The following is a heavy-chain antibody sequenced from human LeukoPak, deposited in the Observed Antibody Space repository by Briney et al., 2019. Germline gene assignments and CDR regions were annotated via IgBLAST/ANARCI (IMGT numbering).Heavy chain of an antibody. CDR2: TYYSGST. D-gene: IGHD3-3*01. CDR3: ARGLPPIQPYAFDI. Sequence: SETLSLTCTVSGGSISSNSYYWGWIRQPPGKGLEWIGSTYYSGSTYYNPSLKSRVTISVDTSKNQFSLKLSSVTAADTAVYYCARGLPPIQPYAFDIWGQGTMVTVSS. V-gene: IGHV4-39*07. CDR1: GGSISSNSYY. J-gene: IGHJ3*02.